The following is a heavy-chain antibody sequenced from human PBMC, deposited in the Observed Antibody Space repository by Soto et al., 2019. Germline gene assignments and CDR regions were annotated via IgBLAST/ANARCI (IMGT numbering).Heavy chain of an antibody. CDR2: IFHDGTY. CDR1: GDSIIGIYH. Sequence: SETLSLTCAVSGDSIIGIYHWAWIRQTPQRGLEYIGEIFHDGTYNYYPSYERRVAISVDTSKNQFSLKLTSVTAADTAIYFCARLVYDTRLNYMYFDFWGQGAMVTVSS. CDR3: ARLVYDTRLNYMYFDF. V-gene: IGHV4-34*12. J-gene: IGHJ4*02. D-gene: IGHD3-10*01.